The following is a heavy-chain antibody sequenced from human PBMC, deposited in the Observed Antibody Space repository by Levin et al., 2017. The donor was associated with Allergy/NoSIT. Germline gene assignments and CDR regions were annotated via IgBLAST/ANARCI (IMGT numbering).Heavy chain of an antibody. CDR3: ARHGGRFFGWFDP. CDR2: ISYSGIA. CDR1: GGSISITSGGPYY. Sequence: SQTLSLTCTVSGGSISITSGGPYYWGWIRQPHGKGLEWIGSISYSGIAYYNPSLKSRVTISVDTSKNQFSLRLSSVTAADTTVYYCARHGGRFFGWFDPWGQGTLVTVSS. J-gene: IGHJ5*02. D-gene: IGHD1-26*01. V-gene: IGHV4-39*01.